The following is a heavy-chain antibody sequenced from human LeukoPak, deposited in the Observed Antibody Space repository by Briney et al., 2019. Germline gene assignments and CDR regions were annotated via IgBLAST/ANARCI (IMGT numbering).Heavy chain of an antibody. CDR2: VSGSGGST. D-gene: IGHD4-23*01. CDR3: ANLGGNSSGFDY. CDR1: GFTFSSYA. V-gene: IGHV3-23*01. J-gene: IGHJ4*02. Sequence: GGSLRLSCAASGFTFSSYAMSWVRQAPGKGLEWVSAVSGSGGSTYYADSVKGRFTISRDNSKNTLYLQMNSLRAEDTAVYYCANLGGNSSGFDYWGQGTLVTVSS.